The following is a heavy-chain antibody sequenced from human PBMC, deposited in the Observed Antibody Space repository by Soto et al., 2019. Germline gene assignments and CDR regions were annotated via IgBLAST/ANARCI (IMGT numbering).Heavy chain of an antibody. V-gene: IGHV1-8*01. J-gene: IGHJ6*02. Sequence: ASVKVSCKASGYTFTSYDINWVRQATGQGLEWMGWMNPNSGNTGYAQKFQGSSTMTRNASISTAYMELSSLRSDDTAVYYCARAGRGYSGYDDYRNYYYYYGMDVWSQGTTVTVSS. CDR3: ARAGRGYSGYDDYRNYYYYYGMDV. D-gene: IGHD5-12*01. CDR2: MNPNSGNT. CDR1: GYTFTSYD.